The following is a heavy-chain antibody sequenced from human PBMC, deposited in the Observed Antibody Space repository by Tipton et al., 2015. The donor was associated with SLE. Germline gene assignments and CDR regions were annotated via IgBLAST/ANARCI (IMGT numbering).Heavy chain of an antibody. Sequence: TLSLTCTVSGGSISSHYWSWIRQPPGKGLEWIGYIYSSGSTNYNPSLKSRVTISMDTPRNQFSLNLHSVTAADTAVYYCARDLNWDDIGNWFDPWGQGVLVTVSS. V-gene: IGHV4-59*11. CDR3: ARDLNWDDIGNWFDP. CDR2: IYSSGST. CDR1: GGSISSHY. D-gene: IGHD1-1*01. J-gene: IGHJ5*02.